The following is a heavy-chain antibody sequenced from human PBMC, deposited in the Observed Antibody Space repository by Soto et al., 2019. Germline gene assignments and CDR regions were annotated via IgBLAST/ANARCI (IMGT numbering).Heavy chain of an antibody. D-gene: IGHD3-10*01. V-gene: IGHV1-69*02. Sequence: QVQLVQSGAEVKGPGSSVKVSCKASGGAFSSFTISWVRQAPGQGLEWMGRIIPLLDLANYSQRYQDRVTITADTSTTTAYMELTSLKSEDTAVYFCAKLGAHDGSGSNWGQGTLVIVSS. CDR3: AKLGAHDGSGSN. J-gene: IGHJ4*02. CDR1: GGAFSSFT. CDR2: IIPLLDLA.